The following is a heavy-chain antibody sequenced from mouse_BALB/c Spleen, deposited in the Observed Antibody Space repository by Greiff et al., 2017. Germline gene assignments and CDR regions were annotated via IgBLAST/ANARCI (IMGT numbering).Heavy chain of an antibody. J-gene: IGHJ3*01. D-gene: IGHD6-1*01. Sequence: QVQLQQSGAELVKPGASVKLSCKASGYTFTSYYMYWVKQRPGQGLEWIGEINPSNGGTNFNEKFKSKATLTVDKSSSTASMQLSSLTSEDSAVYYCTRREELGCRFADWGQGTLVTVSA. CDR1: GYTFTSYY. V-gene: IGHV1S81*02. CDR2: INPSNGGT. CDR3: TRREELGCRFAD.